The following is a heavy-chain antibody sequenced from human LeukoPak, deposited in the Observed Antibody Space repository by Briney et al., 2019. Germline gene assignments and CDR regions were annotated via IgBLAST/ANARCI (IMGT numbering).Heavy chain of an antibody. Sequence: PGMSLRLSCTASGFTFSDYGMHWVRQARGKGLVGVAIIWYDGYNKYYADSVRGRFTISRDNSKNTVYVQMNNLRAEDTAVYCCARDRDRAEFYFDYWGQGTLVTVSS. CDR1: GFTFSDYG. CDR3: ARDRDRAEFYFDY. V-gene: IGHV3-33*01. CDR2: IWYDGYNK. D-gene: IGHD1-14*01. J-gene: IGHJ4*02.